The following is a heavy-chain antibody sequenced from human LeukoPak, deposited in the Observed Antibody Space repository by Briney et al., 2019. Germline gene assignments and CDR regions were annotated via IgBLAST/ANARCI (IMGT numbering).Heavy chain of an antibody. V-gene: IGHV3-7*01. D-gene: IGHD3-10*01. CDR1: GFTLSSYW. Sequence: GGSLRLSCAASGFTLSSYWTTWVRQAPGKGLEWVANIKGDDSERNYLDSVKGRFSIFRDNAKNSLSLQMNSLRAEDTAVYYCVRSSFAGYDYWGQGALVTVSS. CDR2: IKGDDSER. J-gene: IGHJ4*02. CDR3: VRSSFAGYDY.